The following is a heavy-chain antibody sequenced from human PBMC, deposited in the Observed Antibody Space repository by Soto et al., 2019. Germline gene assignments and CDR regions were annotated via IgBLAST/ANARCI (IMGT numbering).Heavy chain of an antibody. D-gene: IGHD3-9*01. CDR1: GFTFSSYG. CDR3: ARWGGLRYFDWPD. Sequence: GGSLRLSCAASGFTFSSYGMHWVRQAPGKGLEWVAVIWYDGSNKYYADSVKGRFTISRDNSKNTLYLQMNSLRAEDTAVYYGARWGGLRYFDWPDWGQGTLVTVSS. V-gene: IGHV3-33*01. J-gene: IGHJ4*02. CDR2: IWYDGSNK.